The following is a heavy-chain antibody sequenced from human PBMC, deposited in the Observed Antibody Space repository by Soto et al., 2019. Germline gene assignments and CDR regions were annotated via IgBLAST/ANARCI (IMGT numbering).Heavy chain of an antibody. CDR2: IYYSGST. J-gene: IGHJ5*02. V-gene: IGHV4-30-4*01. CDR3: ARAIVVGLKEGLAP. CDR1: GGSISSGDYY. D-gene: IGHD3-22*01. Sequence: SETLSLTCFVSGGSISSGDYYWSWIRQPPGKGLEWIGYIYYSGSTYYNPSLKSRVTISVDTSKNQFSLKLSSVTAADTAVYYCARAIVVGLKEGLAPWGKGTLRIASS.